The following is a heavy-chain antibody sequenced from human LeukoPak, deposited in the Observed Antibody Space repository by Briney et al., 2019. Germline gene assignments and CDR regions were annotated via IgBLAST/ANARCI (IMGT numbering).Heavy chain of an antibody. CDR2: TSHDGNA. CDR1: GGSISTNTW. J-gene: IGHJ4*02. D-gene: IGHD4-23*01. CDR3: AKHGGRYFDS. Sequence: SETLSLTCAVSGGSISTNTWWSWVRQPPGKGLEWIGQTSHDGNADYTPSLKSRVTISVDKSKNQLSLKLISVTAADSAVYYCAKHGGRYFDSWGQGTLVTVSS. V-gene: IGHV4-4*02.